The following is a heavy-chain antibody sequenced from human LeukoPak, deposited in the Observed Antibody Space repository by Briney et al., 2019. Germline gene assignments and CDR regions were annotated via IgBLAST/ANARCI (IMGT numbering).Heavy chain of an antibody. Sequence: ASVKVSCKASGYTFTSYDINWVRQATGQGLEWMGWMNPNSGNTGYAQKFQGRVTITRNTSISTAYMELSSLRSEDTAVYYCARDQLGIVGALGYFDYWGQGTLVTVSS. D-gene: IGHD1-26*01. V-gene: IGHV1-8*03. CDR1: GYTFTSYD. CDR2: MNPNSGNT. CDR3: ARDQLGIVGALGYFDY. J-gene: IGHJ4*02.